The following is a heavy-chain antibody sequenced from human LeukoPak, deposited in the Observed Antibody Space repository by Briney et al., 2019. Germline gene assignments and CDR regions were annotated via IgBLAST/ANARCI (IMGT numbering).Heavy chain of an antibody. CDR3: ARDRLGVEMSTINRFDY. V-gene: IGHV3-21*01. CDR2: ISTGSSYI. Sequence: GGSLRLSCAASGFTFSSYTMNWVRQAPGKGLEWVSSISTGSSYIYYANSVKGRFTISRDNAKSSLYLQMNSLRAEDTAVYYCARDRLGVEMSTINRFDYWGQGTLVAVSS. J-gene: IGHJ4*02. D-gene: IGHD5-24*01. CDR1: GFTFSSYT.